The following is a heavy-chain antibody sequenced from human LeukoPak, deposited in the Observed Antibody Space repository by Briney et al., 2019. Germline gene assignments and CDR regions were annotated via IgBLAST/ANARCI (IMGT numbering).Heavy chain of an antibody. V-gene: IGHV3-23*01. CDR3: AKGSGDSCFSPLDS. D-gene: IGHD2-15*01. CDR2: ISGSGSNT. CDR1: GFAFSTYA. J-gene: IGHJ4*02. Sequence: GSLRLSCAASGFAFSTYAMSWVRQAPGKGLEWVSSISGSGSNTYYADSVKGQFTISRASSKNTLYLQMNGLRAEDTAVYYCAKGSGDSCFSPLDSWGQGTLVTVSS.